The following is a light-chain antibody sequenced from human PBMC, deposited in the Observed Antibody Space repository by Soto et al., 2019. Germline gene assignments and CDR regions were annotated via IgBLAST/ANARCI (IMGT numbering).Light chain of an antibody. CDR2: DDT. CDR3: QSYDSSLGGLVV. J-gene: IGLJ2*01. CDR1: SSNIGARFA. Sequence: QSVLTQPPSVSGAPGWRVTISCTGTSSNIGARFAVHWYQQLPGMAPKLLVFDDTSRPTGVPDRFSGSKSGTSASLTIAGLQAEDEAEYFCQSYDSSLGGLVVFGGGTKLTVL. V-gene: IGLV1-40*01.